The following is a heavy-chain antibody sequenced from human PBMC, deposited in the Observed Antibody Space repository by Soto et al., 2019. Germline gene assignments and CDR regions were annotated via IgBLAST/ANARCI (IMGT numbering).Heavy chain of an antibody. V-gene: IGHV1-8*01. CDR1: GYTFTSYD. J-gene: IGHJ6*03. CDR2: MNPNSGNT. Sequence: ASVKVSCKASGYTFTSYDINWVRQATGQGLEWMGWMNPNSGNTGYAQNFQGRVTMTRNTSISTAYMELSSLRSEDTAVYYCARGSQGGYDFWSGYFIYYYYYMDVWGKGTTVTVSS. D-gene: IGHD3-3*01. CDR3: ARGSQGGYDFWSGYFIYYYYYMDV.